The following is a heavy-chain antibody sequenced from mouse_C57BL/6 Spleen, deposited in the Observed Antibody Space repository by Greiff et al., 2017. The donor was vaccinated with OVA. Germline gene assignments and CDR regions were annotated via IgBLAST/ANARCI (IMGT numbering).Heavy chain of an antibody. CDR1: GYTFTSYW. V-gene: IGHV1-61*01. J-gene: IGHJ1*03. Sequence: QVQLQQPGAELVRPGSSVKLSCKASGYTFTSYWMDWVKQRPGQGLEWIGNIYPSDSETHYNQKFKDKATLTVDKSSSTAYMQLSSLTSEDSAVYYCARNYYGSGWYFDVWGTGTTVTVAS. CDR2: IYPSDSET. D-gene: IGHD1-1*01. CDR3: ARNYYGSGWYFDV.